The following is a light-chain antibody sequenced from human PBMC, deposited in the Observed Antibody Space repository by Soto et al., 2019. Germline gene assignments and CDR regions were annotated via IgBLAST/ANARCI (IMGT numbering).Light chain of an antibody. J-gene: IGKJ4*01. V-gene: IGKV3D-20*01. CDR1: QSLGHNF. CDR2: DVS. CDR3: HQFSESPT. Sequence: EVVLTQSPATLSLSPGERVTLSCGASQSLGHNFLAWYQQKPGLAPRLLIFDVSTRATGIPDRFSGRGSGTDFTLTISRLEPDDFAVYYCHQFSESPTCGGGTKVEMK.